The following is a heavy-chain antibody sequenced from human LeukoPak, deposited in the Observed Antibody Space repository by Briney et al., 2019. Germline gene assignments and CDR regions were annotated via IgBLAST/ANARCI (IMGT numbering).Heavy chain of an antibody. D-gene: IGHD3-16*01. J-gene: IGHJ4*02. V-gene: IGHV3-11*01. CDR3: VRAYYGGYSDDFGS. Sequence: GGSLRLSCTTSGFTFSDYYMSWFRQAPGKGLEWLSYIDGNAANTYYADSVRGRFTISRDNAKPSLYEQMNSVSGEDAAVYYCVRAYYGGYSDDFGSWGQGTLVTVSS. CDR1: GFTFSDYY. CDR2: IDGNAANT.